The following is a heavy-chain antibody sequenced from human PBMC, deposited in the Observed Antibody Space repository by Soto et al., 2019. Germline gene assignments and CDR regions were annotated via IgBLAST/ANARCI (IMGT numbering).Heavy chain of an antibody. Sequence: GGSLRLSCAASGFTFSDYYMSWIRQAPGKGLEWVSYISSSGSTIYYADSVKGRFTISRDNAKNSLYLQMNSLRAEDTAVYYCARALVVAATNYYYGMDVWGQGTKVTVSS. CDR3: ARALVVAATNYYYGMDV. V-gene: IGHV3-11*01. CDR1: GFTFSDYY. J-gene: IGHJ6*02. D-gene: IGHD2-15*01. CDR2: ISSSGSTI.